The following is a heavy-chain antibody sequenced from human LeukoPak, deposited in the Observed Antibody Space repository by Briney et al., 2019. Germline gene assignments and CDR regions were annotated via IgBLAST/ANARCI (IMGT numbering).Heavy chain of an antibody. Sequence: GESLKISCKGSGYSFTSYWIGWVRQMPGKGLEWIGIIYPGDSDTRYSPSFQGQVTISADKSISTAYLQWSSLKASDTAMYYCARRNGMATDPWALDYWGQGTLVTVSS. CDR2: IYPGDSDT. CDR3: ARRNGMATDPWALDY. CDR1: GYSFTSYW. D-gene: IGHD5-24*01. J-gene: IGHJ4*02. V-gene: IGHV5-51*01.